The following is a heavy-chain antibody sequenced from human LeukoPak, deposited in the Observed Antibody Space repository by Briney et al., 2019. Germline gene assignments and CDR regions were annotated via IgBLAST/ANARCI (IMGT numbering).Heavy chain of an antibody. Sequence: GGSLRLSCAASGFTVSSNYMSWVRQAPAKALEWVSVIYSGGSSYYADSVKGRFIISRDNSTNTLYLQMNSLRAEDTALYYCAREQGGWLNYWGQGTLVTVSS. CDR3: AREQGGWLNY. CDR2: IYSGGSS. V-gene: IGHV3-66*01. D-gene: IGHD6-19*01. J-gene: IGHJ4*02. CDR1: GFTVSSNY.